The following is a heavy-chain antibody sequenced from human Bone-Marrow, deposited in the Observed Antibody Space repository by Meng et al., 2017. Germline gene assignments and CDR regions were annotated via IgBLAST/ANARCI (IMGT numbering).Heavy chain of an antibody. CDR3: ARGYSGSLYADY. CDR1: GGSISSGDYY. CDR2: IYYSGST. J-gene: IGHJ4*02. D-gene: IGHD1-26*01. Sequence: QVQLQESGPGLVKPSQTLFLTLTVSGGSISSGDYYWSWIRQPPGKGLEWLGYIYYSGSTYYNPSLKSRVTISVDTSKNQFSLKLSSVTAADTAVYYCARGYSGSLYADYWGQGTLVTVSS. V-gene: IGHV4-30-4*01.